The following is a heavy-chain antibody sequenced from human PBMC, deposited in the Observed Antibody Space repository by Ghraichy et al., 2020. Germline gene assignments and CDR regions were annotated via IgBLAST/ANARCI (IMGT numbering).Heavy chain of an antibody. Sequence: ASVKVSCKASGYTFTSYAMNWVRQAAGQGLEWMGWINTNTGNPTYAQGFTGRFVFSLDTSVSTAYLQISSLKAEDTAVYYCARGPLGLRYFDWVVYYFDYWGQGTLVAVSS. CDR3: ARGPLGLRYFDWVVYYFDY. V-gene: IGHV7-4-1*02. CDR2: INTNTGNP. J-gene: IGHJ4*02. CDR1: GYTFTSYA. D-gene: IGHD3-9*01.